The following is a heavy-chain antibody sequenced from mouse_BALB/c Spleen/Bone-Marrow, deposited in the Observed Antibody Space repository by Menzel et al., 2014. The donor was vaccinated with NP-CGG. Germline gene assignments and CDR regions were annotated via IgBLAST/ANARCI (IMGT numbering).Heavy chain of an antibody. CDR1: GYTFTSYW. CDR3: ARKSYGNYHYYAMDY. CDR2: INPSTGYT. D-gene: IGHD2-1*01. V-gene: IGHV1-7*01. Sequence: QVQLQQSGAELAEPGASVKMSCKASGYTFTSYWMYWIKQRPGQGLEWIGYINPSTGYTEYNQKFKDKATLTADKSSNTAYMQLSSLTSEDSAVYYCARKSYGNYHYYAMDYWGQGTSVTVSS. J-gene: IGHJ4*01.